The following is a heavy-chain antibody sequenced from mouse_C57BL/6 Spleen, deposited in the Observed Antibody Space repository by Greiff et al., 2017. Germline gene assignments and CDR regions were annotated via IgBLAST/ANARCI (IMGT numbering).Heavy chain of an antibody. Sequence: QVQPKQPGAELVRPGTSVKLSCKASGYTFTSYWMHWVKQRPGQGLEWIGVIDPSDSYTNYNQKFKGKATLTVDTSSSTAYMQLSSLTSEDSAVYYCANWDRDYYAMDYWGQGTSVTVSS. V-gene: IGHV1-59*01. CDR3: ANWDRDYYAMDY. CDR1: GYTFTSYW. J-gene: IGHJ4*01. D-gene: IGHD4-1*01. CDR2: IDPSDSYT.